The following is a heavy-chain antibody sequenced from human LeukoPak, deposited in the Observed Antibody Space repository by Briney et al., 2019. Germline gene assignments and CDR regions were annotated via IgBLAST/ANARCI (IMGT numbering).Heavy chain of an antibody. Sequence: SETLSLTCAVSGSSISSGYYWGWIRQPPGKGLVWIGSISHSGSTYYNPSLKSRVTISADTSKNQFSLKLSSVTAADTAVYYCARHTYDSSGYYYVDYWGQGTLVTVSS. J-gene: IGHJ4*02. D-gene: IGHD3-22*01. V-gene: IGHV4-38-2*01. CDR2: ISHSGST. CDR1: GSSISSGYY. CDR3: ARHTYDSSGYYYVDY.